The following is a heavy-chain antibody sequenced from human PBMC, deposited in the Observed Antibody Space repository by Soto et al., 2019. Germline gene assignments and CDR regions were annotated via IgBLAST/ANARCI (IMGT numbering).Heavy chain of an antibody. Sequence: LSLTCAVYGGSFSGYYWSWIRQPPGKGLEWIGEINHSGSTNYNPSLKSRVTISVDTSKNQFSLKLSSVTAADTAVYYCARGSRITMIVVVITSWFDPWGQGTLVTVSS. J-gene: IGHJ5*02. CDR3: ARGSRITMIVVVITSWFDP. CDR1: GGSFSGYY. V-gene: IGHV4-34*01. D-gene: IGHD3-22*01. CDR2: INHSGST.